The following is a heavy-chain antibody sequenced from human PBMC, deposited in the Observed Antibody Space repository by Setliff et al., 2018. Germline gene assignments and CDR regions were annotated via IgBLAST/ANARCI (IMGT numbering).Heavy chain of an antibody. CDR3: AGTPARGTTWLSPFDY. J-gene: IGHJ4*02. V-gene: IGHV4-34*01. D-gene: IGHD3-9*01. Sequence: SETLSLTCSVYGESFSNNYWSWIRQTPGKGLEWIGEISHSGSANYNPSLQSRATISIDTSKNQISLKITSVTAADTALYSCAGTPARGTTWLSPFDYWGQGIQVTVSS. CDR1: GESFSNNY. CDR2: ISHSGSA.